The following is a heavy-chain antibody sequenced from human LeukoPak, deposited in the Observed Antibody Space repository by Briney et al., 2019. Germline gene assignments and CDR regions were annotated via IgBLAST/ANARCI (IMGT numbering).Heavy chain of an antibody. D-gene: IGHD6-19*01. J-gene: IGHJ4*02. CDR2: IYYSGST. CDR1: GGSISSGGYY. CDR3: ARTEYSSGWYPPTPDY. V-gene: IGHV4-31*03. Sequence: SQTLSLTCTVSGGSISSGGYYWSWIRQHPGKGLEWIGYIYYSGSTYYNPSLKSRVTISVDTSKNQFSLKLSSMTAADTAVYYCARTEYSSGWYPPTPDYWGQGTLVTVSS.